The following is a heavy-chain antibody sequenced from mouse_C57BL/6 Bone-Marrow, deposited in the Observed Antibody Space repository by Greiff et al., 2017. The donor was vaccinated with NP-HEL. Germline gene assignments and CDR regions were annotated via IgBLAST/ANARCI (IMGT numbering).Heavy chain of an antibody. J-gene: IGHJ2*01. D-gene: IGHD2-4*01. CDR2: ISNLAYSI. V-gene: IGHV5-15*01. CDR3: ARLGDYEAFDY. Sequence: EVKLMESGGGLVQPGGSLKLSCAASGFTFSDYGMAWVRQAPRKGPEWVAFISNLAYSIYYADTVTGRFTISRENAKNTLYLEMSSLRSEDTAMYYCARLGDYEAFDYWGQGTTLTVSS. CDR1: GFTFSDYG.